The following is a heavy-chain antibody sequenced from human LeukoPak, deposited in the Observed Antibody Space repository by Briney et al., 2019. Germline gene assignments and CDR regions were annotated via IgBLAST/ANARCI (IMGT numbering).Heavy chain of an antibody. J-gene: IGHJ4*02. Sequence: GGSLRLSCAASGFSFSSYAMSWVRQAPGKGLEWVSAISGSGGSTYYADSVKGRFTISRDNSKNTLYLQMNSLRAEDTAVYYCAKDKAGYSSGWYDYWGQGTLVTVSS. CDR2: ISGSGGST. CDR1: GFSFSSYA. CDR3: AKDKAGYSSGWYDY. D-gene: IGHD6-19*01. V-gene: IGHV3-23*01.